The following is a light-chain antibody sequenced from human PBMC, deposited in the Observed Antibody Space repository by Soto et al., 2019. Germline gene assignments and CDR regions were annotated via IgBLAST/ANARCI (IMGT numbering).Light chain of an antibody. J-gene: IGKJ4*01. Sequence: EIVLTQSPGTLSLSPGERATLSCRASQSVSSNNLAWYQQRPGQAPMLLIYAASIRATGIPDRIAGSGSGTDFTLTISRLEPEDFAVYYCQQHHNSGPLSFGGGTKVEI. V-gene: IGKV3-20*01. CDR1: QSVSSNN. CDR2: AAS. CDR3: QQHHNSGPLS.